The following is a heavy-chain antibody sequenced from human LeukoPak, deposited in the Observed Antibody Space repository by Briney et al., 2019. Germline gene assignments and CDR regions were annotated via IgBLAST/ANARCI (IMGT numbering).Heavy chain of an antibody. D-gene: IGHD4-17*01. CDR2: IIPILGIA. CDR3: ARDPGRSDY. V-gene: IGHV1-69*04. Sequence: SVKVSCKASGGTFSSYAISWVRQAPGRGLEWMGRIIPILGIANYAQKFQGRVTITADKSTSTAYMELSSLRSEDTAVYYCARDPGRSDYWGQGTLVTVSS. J-gene: IGHJ4*02. CDR1: GGTFSSYA.